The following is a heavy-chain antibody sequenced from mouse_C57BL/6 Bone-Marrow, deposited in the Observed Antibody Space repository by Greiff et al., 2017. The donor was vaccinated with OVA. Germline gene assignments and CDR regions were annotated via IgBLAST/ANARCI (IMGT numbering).Heavy chain of an antibody. CDR1: GYTFTSYT. CDR3: ARQRGGTYRY. D-gene: IGHD4-1*01. J-gene: IGHJ2*01. CDR2: INPSSGYT. V-gene: IGHV1-4*01. Sequence: VKLMESGAELARPGASVKMSCKASGYTFTSYTMHWVKQRPGQGLELIGYINPSSGYTKYNQKFKDKATLTADKSSSTAYMQLSSLTSEDSAVYYCARQRGGTYRYWGQGTTLTVSS.